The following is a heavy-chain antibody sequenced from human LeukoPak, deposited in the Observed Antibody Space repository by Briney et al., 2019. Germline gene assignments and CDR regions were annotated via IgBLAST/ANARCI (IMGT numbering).Heavy chain of an antibody. Sequence: SETLSLTCTVSGGSISSSSYYWGWIRQPPGKGLEWIGSIYYSGSTYYNPSLKSRVTISVDTSKNQFSLKLSSVTAADTAVYYCARRPFIGGPKFDYWGQGTLVTVSS. D-gene: IGHD3-16*01. V-gene: IGHV4-39*01. CDR3: ARRPFIGGPKFDY. J-gene: IGHJ4*02. CDR1: GGSISSSSYY. CDR2: IYYSGST.